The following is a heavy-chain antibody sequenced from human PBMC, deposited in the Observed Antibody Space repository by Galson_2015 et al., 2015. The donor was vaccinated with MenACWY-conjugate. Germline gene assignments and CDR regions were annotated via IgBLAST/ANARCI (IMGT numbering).Heavy chain of an antibody. CDR1: GFTFSSYA. J-gene: IGHJ4*02. D-gene: IGHD2-15*01. V-gene: IGHV3-30-3*01. Sequence: SLRLSCAASGFTFSSYAMHWVRQAPGKGLEWVAVISYNGNNKYYADSVKGRFTISRDSSKNTLYLQMNSLRAEDTAVYYCARGQWGELPGAGTDYWGQGTLVTVSS. CDR2: ISYNGNNK. CDR3: ARGQWGELPGAGTDY.